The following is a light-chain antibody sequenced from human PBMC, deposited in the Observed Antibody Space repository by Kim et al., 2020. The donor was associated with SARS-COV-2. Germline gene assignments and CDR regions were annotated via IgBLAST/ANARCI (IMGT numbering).Light chain of an antibody. J-gene: IGLJ3*02. V-gene: IGLV7-46*01. Sequence: QAVVTQEPSLTVSPGGTVTLTCGSSTGAVTSGHYPYWFQQKPGQAPTTLIYDTSNTHSWTPARFSGSLLGGKAALTLSGAQPEDEAEYYCSLYYSGARVFGGGTKLTVL. CDR3: SLYYSGARV. CDR1: TGAVTSGHY. CDR2: DTS.